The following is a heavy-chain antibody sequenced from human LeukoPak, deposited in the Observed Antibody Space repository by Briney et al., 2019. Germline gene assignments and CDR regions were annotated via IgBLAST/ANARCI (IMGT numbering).Heavy chain of an antibody. D-gene: IGHD4-23*01. V-gene: IGHV1-18*01. CDR1: GYTFSIYG. J-gene: IGHJ4*02. Sequence: ASVKVSCKASGYTFSIYGFSWVRQAPGQGLEWMGWISAYNGNTNYAQKFQGRVTMTTDTSTSTAHMELRSLRSDDTAVYYCARQGYSGHSQGAADYWGQGTLVAVSS. CDR2: ISAYNGNT. CDR3: ARQGYSGHSQGAADY.